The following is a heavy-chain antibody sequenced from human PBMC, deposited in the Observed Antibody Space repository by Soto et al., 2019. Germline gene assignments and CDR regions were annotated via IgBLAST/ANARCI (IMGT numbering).Heavy chain of an antibody. CDR3: ARDPDCTNGVC. J-gene: IGHJ6*02. CDR1: GFTFSSYA. Sequence: GVSLRLSCAASGFTFSSYAMHWVRQAPGKGLEWVAVISYDGSNKYYADSVKGRFTISRDNSKNTLYLQMNSLRAEDTAVYYCARDPDCTNGVCWGQGTTVTVSS. D-gene: IGHD2-8*01. V-gene: IGHV3-30-3*01. CDR2: ISYDGSNK.